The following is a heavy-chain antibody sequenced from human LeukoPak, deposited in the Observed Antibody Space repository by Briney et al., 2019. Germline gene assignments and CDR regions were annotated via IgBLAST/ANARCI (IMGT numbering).Heavy chain of an antibody. CDR2: ISAYNGNT. J-gene: IGHJ4*02. CDR1: GYIFTNYG. D-gene: IGHD1-26*01. CDR3: ARAGYSRFVDDLDY. V-gene: IGHV1-18*01. Sequence: ASVKVSCKAPGYIFTNYGINWVRQAPGQGLEWMGWISAYNGNTKYTQKLQDRVTMTTDTSTSTAYTELKTLRSDDTAVYFCARAGYSRFVDDLDYWGQGTLVIVSS.